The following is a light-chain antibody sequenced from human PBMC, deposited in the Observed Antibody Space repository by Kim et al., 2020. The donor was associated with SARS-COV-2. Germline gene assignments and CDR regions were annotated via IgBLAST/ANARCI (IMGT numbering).Light chain of an antibody. CDR2: GKN. Sequence: ALGRTVRITCQGDSLRSYYARWYQQKPGQAPVLVIYGKNNRPSGIPDRFSGSSSGNTASLTITGAQAEDEADYYCNSRDSSGNHLVFGGGTQLTVL. CDR1: SLRSYY. J-gene: IGLJ2*01. V-gene: IGLV3-19*01. CDR3: NSRDSSGNHLV.